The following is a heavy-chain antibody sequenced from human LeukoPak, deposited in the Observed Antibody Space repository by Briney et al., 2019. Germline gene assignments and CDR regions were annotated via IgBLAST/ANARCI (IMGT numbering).Heavy chain of an antibody. V-gene: IGHV4-39*01. D-gene: IGHD2-15*01. CDR3: ARALYYCSGGSCYDSAFDI. CDR1: GGSISSSNYY. Sequence: SETLSLTCTVAGGSISSSNYYWGWIRQPPGKGLEWIGSIYYSGITYYNPSLKSRVTISVDTSKNQFSLKLRSVTAADTAVYYCARALYYCSGGSCYDSAFDIWGQGTMVTVSS. CDR2: IYYSGIT. J-gene: IGHJ3*02.